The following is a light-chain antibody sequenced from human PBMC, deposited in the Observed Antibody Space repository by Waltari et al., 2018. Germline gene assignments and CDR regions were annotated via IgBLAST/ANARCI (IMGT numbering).Light chain of an antibody. CDR2: VNSDGSH. J-gene: IGLJ3*02. CDR1: SGPSSNI. Sequence: QLVVTQSPSASAPLGASVKLTCTLSSGPSSNIVPWLQQRPEKGPRYLMKVNSDGSHIKGDEIPDRFSGSSSGAERYLTISSLQSDDEADYYCQTGGHGTWVFGGGTTLTVL. CDR3: QTGGHGTWV. V-gene: IGLV4-69*01.